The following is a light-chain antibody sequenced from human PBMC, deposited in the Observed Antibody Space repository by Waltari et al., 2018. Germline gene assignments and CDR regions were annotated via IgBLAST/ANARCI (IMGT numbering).Light chain of an antibody. CDR3: QQSHTTPFT. J-gene: IGKJ3*01. V-gene: IGKV4-1*01. Sequence: DIVMTQSPDSLTVSLGERATINCNSSHTVLYNSNNKNYLAWYQQKPGQPPKLLIYWASTRESGVPDRFTGSGSGTDFTLSISSLQAEDVAVYFCQQSHTTPFTFGHGAKLDIK. CDR2: WAS. CDR1: HTVLYNSNNKNY.